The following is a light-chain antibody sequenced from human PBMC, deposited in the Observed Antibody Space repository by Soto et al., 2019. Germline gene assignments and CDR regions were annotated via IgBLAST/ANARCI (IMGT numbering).Light chain of an antibody. Sequence: DIQMTQSPSTLSGSVGDRVTITCRASQTISSWLAWYQQKPGKAPKLLIYKASNLESGVPSRFSGSGSGTEFTLTISSLQPDDFATYYCQQYNSHSPLTFGGGTKVDIK. CDR1: QTISSW. V-gene: IGKV1-5*03. J-gene: IGKJ4*01. CDR2: KAS. CDR3: QQYNSHSPLT.